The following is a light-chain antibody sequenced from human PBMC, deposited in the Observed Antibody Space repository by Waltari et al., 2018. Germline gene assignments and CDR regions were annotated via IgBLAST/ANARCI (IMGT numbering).Light chain of an antibody. CDR2: WSS. Sequence: DIVMTQSPDSLAVSLGGSATISCKSSQRVLHRPHNKNYLAWHQQKPGQPPKLLIYWSSTRESGVPDRFSGSGSGTDFTLTINSLQAEDVAVYYCQQFYSIPPTFGQGTKVEIK. CDR1: QRVLHRPHNKNY. V-gene: IGKV4-1*01. CDR3: QQFYSIPPT. J-gene: IGKJ1*01.